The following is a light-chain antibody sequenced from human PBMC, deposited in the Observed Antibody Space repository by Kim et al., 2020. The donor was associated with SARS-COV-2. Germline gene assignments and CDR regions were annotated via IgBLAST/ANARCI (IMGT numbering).Light chain of an antibody. CDR2: GRN. V-gene: IGLV3-19*01. CDR1: NLRSYY. J-gene: IGLJ1*01. Sequence: SSELTQDPAVSVALGQTVKITCQGDNLRSYYTIWYQQKPGQAPILVIYGRNNRPPGIPDRFSGSSSVNTASLTITGAQAEDEADYYCNSRDSTGKRWVFGTGTKVTVL. CDR3: NSRDSTGKRWV.